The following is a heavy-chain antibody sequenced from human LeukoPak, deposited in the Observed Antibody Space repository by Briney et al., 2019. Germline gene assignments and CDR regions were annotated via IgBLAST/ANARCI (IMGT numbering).Heavy chain of an antibody. CDR1: GFTFSSYE. CDR3: ARSNMVRGVILWDY. V-gene: IGHV3-48*03. J-gene: IGHJ4*02. Sequence: PGGSLRLSRAASGFTFSSYEMNWVRQAPGKGLEWVSYISSSGSTIYYAYSVKGRFTISRDNAKNSLYLQMNSLRAEDTAVYYCARSNMVRGVILWDYWGQGTLVTVSS. D-gene: IGHD3-10*01. CDR2: ISSSGSTI.